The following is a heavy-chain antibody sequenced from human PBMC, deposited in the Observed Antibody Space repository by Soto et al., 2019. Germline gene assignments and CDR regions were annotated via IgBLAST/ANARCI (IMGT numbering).Heavy chain of an antibody. CDR2: IYYSGST. J-gene: IGHJ4*02. V-gene: IGHV4-59*01. D-gene: IGHD5-12*01. CDR3: ARVSLYMVATAPHFDY. Sequence: QVQLQESGPGLVKPSETLSLTCTVSGGSISSYYWSWIRQPPGKGLEWIGYIYYSGSTNYNPSLRSGVTISVDTSKNQFSLKLSSVTAAETAVYYCARVSLYMVATAPHFDYWGQGTLVTVSS. CDR1: GGSISSYY.